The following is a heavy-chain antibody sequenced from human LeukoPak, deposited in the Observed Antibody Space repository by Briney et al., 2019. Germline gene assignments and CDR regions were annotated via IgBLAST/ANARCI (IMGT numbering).Heavy chain of an antibody. D-gene: IGHD3-22*01. V-gene: IGHV3-23*01. CDR3: AKVQTITMIVVAPADAFDI. CDR2: ISGSGGST. CDR1: GFTFSSYA. J-gene: IGHJ3*02. Sequence: GGSLRLSCAASGFTFSSYAMSWVRQAPGKGLEWVSAISGSGGSTYYADSVKGRFTISRDNSKNTLYLQMNSLRAEDTAVYYCAKVQTITMIVVAPADAFDIWGQGTMVTVSS.